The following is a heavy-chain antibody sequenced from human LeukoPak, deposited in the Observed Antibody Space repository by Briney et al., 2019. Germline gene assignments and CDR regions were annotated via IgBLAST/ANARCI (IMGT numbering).Heavy chain of an antibody. V-gene: IGHV4-30-4*01. J-gene: IGHJ4*02. Sequence: SETLSLTCTVSGGSISSGDYYWSWIRQPPGKGLEWIGYIYYSGCTYYNPSLKSRVTISVDTSKNQFSLKLSSVTAADTAVYYCARVLAAAGTKKSIDYWGQGTLVTVSS. CDR2: IYYSGCT. CDR3: ARVLAAAGTKKSIDY. CDR1: GGSISSGDYY. D-gene: IGHD6-13*01.